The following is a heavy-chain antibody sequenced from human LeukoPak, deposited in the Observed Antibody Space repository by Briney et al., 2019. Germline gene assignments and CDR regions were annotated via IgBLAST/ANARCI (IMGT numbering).Heavy chain of an antibody. CDR2: ISGSGGST. V-gene: IGHV3-23*01. J-gene: IGHJ4*02. CDR3: AKGGKGDYDFWSGYPNGAGFDY. Sequence: GGSLRLSCAASGFTFSSYGMHWVRQAPGKGLEWVSAISGSGGSTYYADSVKGRFTISRDNSKNTLYLQMNSLRAEDTAVYYCAKGGKGDYDFWSGYPNGAGFDYWGQGTLVTVSS. CDR1: GFTFSSYG. D-gene: IGHD3-3*01.